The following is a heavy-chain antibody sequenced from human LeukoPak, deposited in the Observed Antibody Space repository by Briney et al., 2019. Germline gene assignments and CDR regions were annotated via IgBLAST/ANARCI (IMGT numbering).Heavy chain of an antibody. CDR1: GDSISTSY. J-gene: IGHJ4*02. V-gene: IGHV4-59*01. CDR2: MYYSGST. D-gene: IGHD5-12*01. Sequence: PSETLSLTCTVSGDSISTSYWSWIWQRPRKGLEWSGYMYYSGSTNYNPSLKSRVTISLDTPKNQFSLRLNSVTAADTAVYYCARGVAGYGPYDYWGQGTLVTVSS. CDR3: ARGVAGYGPYDY.